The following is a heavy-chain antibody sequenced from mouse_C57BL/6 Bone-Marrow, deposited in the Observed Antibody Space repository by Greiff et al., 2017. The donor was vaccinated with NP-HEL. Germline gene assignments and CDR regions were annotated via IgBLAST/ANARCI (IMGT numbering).Heavy chain of an antibody. Sequence: EVMLVESGGGLVKPGGSLKLSCAASGFTFSSYAMSWVRQTREKRLEWVATISDGGSYTYYPDNVKGRFTISRDNAKNNLYLQMSHLKSEDTAMYYCARASGDYFDYWGQGTTLTVSS. CDR1: GFTFSSYA. CDR2: ISDGGSYT. J-gene: IGHJ2*01. CDR3: ARASGDYFDY. V-gene: IGHV5-4*03.